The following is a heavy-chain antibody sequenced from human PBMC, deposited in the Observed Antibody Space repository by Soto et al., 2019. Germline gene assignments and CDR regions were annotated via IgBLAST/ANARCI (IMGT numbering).Heavy chain of an antibody. J-gene: IGHJ4*02. D-gene: IGHD2-21*01. CDR1: GFTFSIYA. CDR2: IRGDGSGT. CDR3: VKDAPGGGWLSDY. Sequence: GGSLRLSCAASGFTFSIYAMSWVRQAPGKGLEWVSTIRGDGSGTTYADCVRGRFTISRDNSRNTLYLQMNSLRAEDTAIYYCVKDAPGGGWLSDYWGRGTLVTVSS. V-gene: IGHV3-23*01.